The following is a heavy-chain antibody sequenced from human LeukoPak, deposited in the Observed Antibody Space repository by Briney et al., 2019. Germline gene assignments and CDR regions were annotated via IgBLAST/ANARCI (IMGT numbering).Heavy chain of an antibody. J-gene: IGHJ5*02. CDR2: ISAYSGDT. V-gene: IGHV1-18*01. Sequence: ASVKVSCKASGYIFTRYGFSWVRQAPGQGLEWMGWISAYSGDTNYAQKLQGRVTMTTDTTTSTAYMDLRSLRSDDTAVNNGARPPPRYCSTTSCYTGGGLDSWAQGPRVT. D-gene: IGHD2-2*02. CDR3: ARPPPRYCSTTSCYTGGGLDS. CDR1: GYIFTRYG.